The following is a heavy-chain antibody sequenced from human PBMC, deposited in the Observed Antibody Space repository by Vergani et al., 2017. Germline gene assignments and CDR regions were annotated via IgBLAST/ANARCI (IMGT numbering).Heavy chain of an antibody. D-gene: IGHD2-2*02. CDR3: ARRGCTSCYSNWFDP. CDR1: GFTFSSYS. CDR2: ISSSSSYI. Sequence: EVQLVESGGGLVKPGGSLRLSCAASGFTFSSYSMNWVGQAPGKGLEWVSSISSSSSYIYYADSVKGRFTISRDNAKNSLYLQMNSLRAEDTAVYYCARRGCTSCYSNWFDPWGQGTLVTVSS. V-gene: IGHV3-21*01. J-gene: IGHJ5*02.